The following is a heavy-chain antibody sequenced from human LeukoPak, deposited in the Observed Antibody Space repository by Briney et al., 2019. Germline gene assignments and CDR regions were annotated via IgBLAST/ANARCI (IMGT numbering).Heavy chain of an antibody. V-gene: IGHV4-34*01. Sequence: SETLSLTCAVYGGSFSGYYWSWIRQPPGKGLEWIGEINHSGSTNYNPSLKSRVTISVDTSKNQFSLKLSSVTAADTAVYYCAGGRTATHAFDIWGQGTMVTVSS. CDR3: AGGRTATHAFDI. J-gene: IGHJ3*02. D-gene: IGHD5-18*01. CDR2: INHSGST. CDR1: GGSFSGYY.